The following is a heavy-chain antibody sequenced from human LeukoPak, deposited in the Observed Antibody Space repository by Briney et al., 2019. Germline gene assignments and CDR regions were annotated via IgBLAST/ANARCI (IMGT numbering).Heavy chain of an antibody. CDR3: AREDPRTKVPEGMDV. V-gene: IGHV4-59*01. CDR2: IYYSGTT. CDR1: GGSISHYY. Sequence: PSVTLSLTCTVSGGSISHYYWSWIRQPPGKGLEWIGYIYYSGTTNYNPSLKSRVTISVDTSKNQFSLKLNSVTAADTAVYYCAREDPRTKVPEGMDVWGQGTTVTVSS. J-gene: IGHJ6*02. D-gene: IGHD4/OR15-4a*01.